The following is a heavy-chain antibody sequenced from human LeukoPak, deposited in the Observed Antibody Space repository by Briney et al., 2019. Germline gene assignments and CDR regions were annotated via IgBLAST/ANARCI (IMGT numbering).Heavy chain of an antibody. Sequence: GASLRLSCAASGFTFSSSGLGWVRHAPGKGLECVSAIGTGVNNVYYADSVKGRFTTSRDNSKNTLYLQMNSLRAEDTAVYYCAKTGPYYFDDWGQGILVTVSS. J-gene: IGHJ4*02. CDR3: AKTGPYYFDD. V-gene: IGHV3-23*01. CDR2: IGTGVNNV. CDR1: GFTFSSSG. D-gene: IGHD1-1*01.